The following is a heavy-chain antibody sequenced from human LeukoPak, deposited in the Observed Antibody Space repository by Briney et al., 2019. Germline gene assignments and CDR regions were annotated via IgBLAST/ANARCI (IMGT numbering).Heavy chain of an antibody. CDR3: ARQTTVTTHLLFDY. J-gene: IGHJ4*02. D-gene: IGHD4-17*01. V-gene: IGHV4-39*01. CDR1: GGFISSSSYY. Sequence: SETLSLTCTVSGGFISSSSYYWGWIRQPPGKGLEWIGSIYYSGSTYYNPSLKSRVTISVDTSKNQFSLKLSSVTAADTAVHYCARQTTVTTHLLFDYWGQGTLVTVSS. CDR2: IYYSGST.